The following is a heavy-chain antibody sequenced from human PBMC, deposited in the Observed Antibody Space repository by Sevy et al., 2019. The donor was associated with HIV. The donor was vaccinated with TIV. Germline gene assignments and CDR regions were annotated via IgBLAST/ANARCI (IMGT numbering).Heavy chain of an antibody. J-gene: IGHJ4*02. CDR3: ARDLPPSATTVAHFDY. V-gene: IGHV3-48*03. CDR1: GFIFSSYE. Sequence: GGSLRLSCAASGFIFSSYEMSWVRQAPGKGLEWVSHISQSGGTTYYSDSVKSRFTISREKAKNSLYLQMNSLRAEDTAIYYCARDLPPSATTVAHFDYWGQGTLVTVSS. CDR2: ISQSGGTT. D-gene: IGHD4-17*01.